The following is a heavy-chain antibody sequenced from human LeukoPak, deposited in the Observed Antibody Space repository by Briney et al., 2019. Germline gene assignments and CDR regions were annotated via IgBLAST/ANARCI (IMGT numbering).Heavy chain of an antibody. D-gene: IGHD3-22*01. CDR1: GYTFIDHY. CDR3: ARAGHNSNSGGYDF. V-gene: IGHV1-2*02. J-gene: IGHJ4*02. CDR2: IDPDNGDT. Sequence: ASVKVSSKPSGYTFIDHYLHWVRQAPGQGLESLGWIDPDNGDTNYPQKFQGRVTMTRDTYISTAYMELNRLRSDDTAVYYCARAGHNSNSGGYDFWGLGTLVTVSS.